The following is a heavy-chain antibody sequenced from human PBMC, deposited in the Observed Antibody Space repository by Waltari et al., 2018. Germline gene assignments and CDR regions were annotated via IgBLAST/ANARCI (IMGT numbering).Heavy chain of an antibody. V-gene: IGHV3-74*03. J-gene: IGHJ4*02. D-gene: IGHD3-3*01. Sequence: EVHLVESGGGLVQPGGSLRLSCAASGFTFSSYWLYWVRQAPGKGLVWVSRISSDGSTTTYADSVNGRFTSSRDNIKNTVYVQMNSLRVEDTAVYYCVRAWGYDFWSGPQFDYWGQGTLVIVSS. CDR3: VRAWGYDFWSGPQFDY. CDR1: GFTFSSYW. CDR2: ISSDGSTT.